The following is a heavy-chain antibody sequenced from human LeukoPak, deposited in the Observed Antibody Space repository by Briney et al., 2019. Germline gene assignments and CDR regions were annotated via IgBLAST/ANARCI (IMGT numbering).Heavy chain of an antibody. Sequence: GESLKISCKGSGSRFTSYWIGWVRQLPGKGLEWMGIIYPGDSDTRYSPSFQGQVTISADKSISTAYLQWSSLKASDTAMYYCARVGIYYYDSSGYYPFDYWGQGTLVTVSS. V-gene: IGHV5-51*01. CDR1: GSRFTSYW. CDR2: IYPGDSDT. CDR3: ARVGIYYYDSSGYYPFDY. J-gene: IGHJ4*02. D-gene: IGHD3-22*01.